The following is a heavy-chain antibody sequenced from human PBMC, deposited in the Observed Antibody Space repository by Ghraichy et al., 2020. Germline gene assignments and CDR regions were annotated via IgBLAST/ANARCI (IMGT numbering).Heavy chain of an antibody. D-gene: IGHD1-26*01. V-gene: IGHV3-9*01. J-gene: IGHJ3*02. Sequence: GGSLRLSCAASGFTFDDYAMHWVRQAPGKGLEWVSGISWNSGSIGYADSVKGRFTISRDNAKNSLYLQMNSLRAEDTALYYCAKGQWELLRSDAFDIWGQGTMVTVSS. CDR1: GFTFDDYA. CDR3: AKGQWELLRSDAFDI. CDR2: ISWNSGSI.